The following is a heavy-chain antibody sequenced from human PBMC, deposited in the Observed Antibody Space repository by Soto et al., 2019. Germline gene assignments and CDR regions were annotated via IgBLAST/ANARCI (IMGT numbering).Heavy chain of an antibody. Sequence: VQLVQSGPEVKKPGESLKISCKGSGYIFINYWIAWVRQRPGKGLEWMGLIYPRDSDSRYNPSFQGQVTFSIDQSTSTAYLEWSSLKASDTATYYCARLDQTDEVLCGMDVWGKGTTVTVSP. J-gene: IGHJ6*04. CDR3: ARLDQTDEVLCGMDV. CDR2: IYPRDSDS. V-gene: IGHV5-51*01. CDR1: GYIFINYW.